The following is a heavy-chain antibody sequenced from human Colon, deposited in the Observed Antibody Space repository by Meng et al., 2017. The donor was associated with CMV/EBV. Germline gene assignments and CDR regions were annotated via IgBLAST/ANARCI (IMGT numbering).Heavy chain of an antibody. CDR2: INIWNGNI. CDR1: GYNFNKHG. CDR3: AKDLFSPGGNSCFDS. J-gene: IGHJ4*02. V-gene: IGHV1-18*01. D-gene: IGHD3-16*01. Sequence: ASVKVSCKTSGYNFNKHGINWVRQAPGQGLEWMGWINIWNGNIESAQKCQGRITLTTDASTSTAYMELRSLTSDDTAVYYCAKDLFSPGGNSCFDSWGQGTVVTVSS.